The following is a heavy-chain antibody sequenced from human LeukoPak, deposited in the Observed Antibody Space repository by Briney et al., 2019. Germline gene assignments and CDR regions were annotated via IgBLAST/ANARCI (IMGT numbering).Heavy chain of an antibody. CDR1: GFTSTSYW. Sequence: GGSLRLSCAASGFTSTSYWMHWVRQVPGKGLVWIAHVSPDGGRTDYADSVKGRFTVSRDNTDHILYLQMNRLTADDTAVYYCARVLSYFGSGSYPAYWGQGTLVTVSS. D-gene: IGHD3-10*01. J-gene: IGHJ4*02. CDR3: ARVLSYFGSGSYPAY. V-gene: IGHV3-74*01. CDR2: VSPDGGRT.